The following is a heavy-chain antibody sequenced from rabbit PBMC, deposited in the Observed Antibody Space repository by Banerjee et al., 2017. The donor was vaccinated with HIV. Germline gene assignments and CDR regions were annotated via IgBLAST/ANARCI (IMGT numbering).Heavy chain of an antibody. D-gene: IGHD8-1*01. J-gene: IGHJ6*01. Sequence: QEQLEESGGDLVKPGASLTLTCTASGFSFSSNYYIYWVRQAPGKGLEWIARIDTGSSGTTYYASWAKGRFTISKTSSTTVTLQMTSLTVADTATYFCARDTGSSFSSYGMDLWGPGTLVTVS. CDR3: ARDTGSSFSSYGMDL. CDR1: GFSFSSNYY. V-gene: IGHV1S45*01. CDR2: IDTGSSGTT.